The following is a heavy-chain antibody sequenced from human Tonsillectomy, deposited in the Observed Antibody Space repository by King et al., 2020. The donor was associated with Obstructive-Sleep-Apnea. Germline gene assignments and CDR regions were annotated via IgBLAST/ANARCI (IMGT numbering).Heavy chain of an antibody. Sequence: VQLVQSGADVKEPGASVKVSCKTSGYTFTNSYMHWVRQAPGQGLEWMGMINLSGGSTTYAQRFQGRVTMTRDTSTSTVYMELSSLRFEDTAVYYCTRGDQLLSSVDYWGQGTLVTVSS. D-gene: IGHD3-22*01. CDR3: TRGDQLLSSVDY. CDR1: GYTFTNSY. V-gene: IGHV1-46*01. J-gene: IGHJ4*02. CDR2: INLSGGST.